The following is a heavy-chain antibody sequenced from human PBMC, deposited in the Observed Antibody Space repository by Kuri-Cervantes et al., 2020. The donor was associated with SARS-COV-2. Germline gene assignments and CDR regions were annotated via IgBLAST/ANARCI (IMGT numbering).Heavy chain of an antibody. CDR2: IYSGGST. J-gene: IGHJ6*02. V-gene: IGHV3-53*01. D-gene: IGHD2-2*01. Sequence: GGSLRLSCAASGFTVSSNYMSWVRQAPGKGLEWVSVIYSGGSTYYADSVKGRFTISRDNSKNTLYLQMNSLRAEDTAVYYCAKGLGYCSSTSCRYYYYYYGMDVWGQGTTVTVSS. CDR3: AKGLGYCSSTSCRYYYYYYGMDV. CDR1: GFTVSSNY.